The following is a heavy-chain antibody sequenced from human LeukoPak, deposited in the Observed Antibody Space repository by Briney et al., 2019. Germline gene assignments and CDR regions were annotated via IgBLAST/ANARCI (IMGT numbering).Heavy chain of an antibody. CDR2: INHSGST. CDR3: ARMLRILHNWFDP. V-gene: IGHV4-34*01. J-gene: IGHJ5*02. D-gene: IGHD3-3*01. Sequence: SETLSLTCAVYGGSFSGYYWSWIRQPPGKGLEWIGEINHSGSTNYNPSLKSRVTISVDTSKNQFSLKLSSVTAADTAVYYCARMLRILHNWFDPWGQGTLVTVSS. CDR1: GGSFSGYY.